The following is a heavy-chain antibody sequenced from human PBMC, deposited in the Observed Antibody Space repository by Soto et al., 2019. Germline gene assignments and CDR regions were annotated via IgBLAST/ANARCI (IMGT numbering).Heavy chain of an antibody. Sequence: EVQLLESGGGLVQPGGSLRLSCAASGFTFSNYAMSWVRQTPGKGLEWVSIISGSGGTTYHADSVKDRFTISRANSKNTLFLQMNSLRAEDTAVYYCAKGVAVGFHFGSSTDRGFDPWGQGTLVTVSS. CDR2: ISGSGGTT. D-gene: IGHD6-6*01. CDR3: AKGVAVGFHFGSSTDRGFDP. CDR1: GFTFSNYA. V-gene: IGHV3-23*01. J-gene: IGHJ5*02.